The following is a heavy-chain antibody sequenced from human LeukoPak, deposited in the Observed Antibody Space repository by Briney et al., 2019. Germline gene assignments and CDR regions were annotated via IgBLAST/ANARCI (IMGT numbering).Heavy chain of an antibody. CDR2: IYNGGST. CDR3: ARDRGFDYGGNSGYFDY. D-gene: IGHD4-23*01. CDR1: GFTVRSNY. Sequence: PGGSLRLSCAASGFTVRSNYMSWVRQAPGKGLEWVSVIYNGGSTYYTDSVKGRFTISRDNSKNTLYLQMKSLRAEDTAVYYCARDRGFDYGGNSGYFDYWGQGTLVTVSS. J-gene: IGHJ4*02. V-gene: IGHV3-66*01.